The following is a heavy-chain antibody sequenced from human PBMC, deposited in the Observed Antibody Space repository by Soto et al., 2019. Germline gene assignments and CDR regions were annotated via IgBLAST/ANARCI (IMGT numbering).Heavy chain of an antibody. D-gene: IGHD2-15*01. CDR3: ARQTDGGRFDY. CDR1: GYNFNYW. V-gene: IGHV5-51*01. Sequence: EVQLVQSGAEVKKPGESLKISCKGSGYNFNYWIGWVRQMPGKGLEWMGIINPGDSDTRYNPSFQGQVTFSVDKSISTAYLQWGSLKASDTAIYYCARQTDGGRFDYWGQGTLVTVSS. J-gene: IGHJ4*02. CDR2: INPGDSDT.